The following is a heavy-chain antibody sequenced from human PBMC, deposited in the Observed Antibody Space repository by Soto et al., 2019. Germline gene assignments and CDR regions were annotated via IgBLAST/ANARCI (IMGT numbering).Heavy chain of an antibody. D-gene: IGHD3-3*01. CDR2: MSSDGSKI. J-gene: IGHJ4*02. CDR3: AKDEGVVGTLGLFDS. Sequence: QVQLVESGGGAVQPGESLRLSCVASGFDFTYYAMHWVRQAPGKGLESVAVMSSDGSKIHHTDSVKGRFTISRDNSKNTLYLQMTSLRKEDTAVYFCAKDEGVVGTLGLFDSWGQGTLVSVSS. CDR1: GFDFTYYA. V-gene: IGHV3-30*18.